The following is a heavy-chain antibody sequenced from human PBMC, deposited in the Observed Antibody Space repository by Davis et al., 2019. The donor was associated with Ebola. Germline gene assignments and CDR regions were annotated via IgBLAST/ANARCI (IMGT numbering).Heavy chain of an antibody. J-gene: IGHJ4*02. V-gene: IGHV4-59*08. CDR1: GGSISSYY. CDR3: ARHGEQQDYFDS. CDR2: IYYSGST. D-gene: IGHD6-13*01. Sequence: PSETLSLTCTVSGGSISSYYWSWIRQPPGKGLEWIGYIYYSGSTNYNPSLKSRVTISLDTSKNQLSLKVRSVTAADTAVYYCARHGEQQDYFDSWGQGTLVTVSS.